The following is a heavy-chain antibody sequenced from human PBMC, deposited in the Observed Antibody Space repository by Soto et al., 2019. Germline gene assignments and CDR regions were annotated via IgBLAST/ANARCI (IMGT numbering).Heavy chain of an antibody. J-gene: IGHJ6*02. CDR1: GGSFSGYY. V-gene: IGHV4-34*01. Sequence: SETLSLTCAVYGGSFSGYYWSWIRQPPGKGLEWIGEINHSGSTNYNPSLKSRVTISVDASKNQFSLKLSSVTAADTAVYYCARGGCSGGSCYSDYYYYYGMDVWGQGPTVT. CDR3: ARGGCSGGSCYSDYYYYYGMDV. CDR2: INHSGST. D-gene: IGHD2-15*01.